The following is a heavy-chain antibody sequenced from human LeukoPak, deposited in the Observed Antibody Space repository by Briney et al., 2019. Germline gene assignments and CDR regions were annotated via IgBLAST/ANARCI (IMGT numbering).Heavy chain of an antibody. CDR2: INHSGST. V-gene: IGHV4-34*01. CDR1: GGSFSGYY. CDR3: ARGVRLAWLQFGGVDY. D-gene: IGHD5-24*01. J-gene: IGHJ4*02. Sequence: PSETLSLTCAVYGGSFSGYYWSWIRQPPGKGLEWIAQINHSGSTTYNPSLKSRVTISLDTYNNKFALKLSSVTAADTAVYYCARGVRLAWLQFGGVDYWGQGTLVTVSS.